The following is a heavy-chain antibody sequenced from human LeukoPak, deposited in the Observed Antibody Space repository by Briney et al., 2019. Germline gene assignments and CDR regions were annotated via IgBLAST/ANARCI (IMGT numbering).Heavy chain of an antibody. Sequence: ASVKVSCKASGYTFTSYGISWVRQAPGQGLEWMGWISAYNGNTNYAQKLQGRVTMTTDTSTSTAYMELRSLGSDDTAVYYCARVSVDGGFWSGYYTGSLDWFDPWGQGTLVTVSS. CDR2: ISAYNGNT. V-gene: IGHV1-18*01. J-gene: IGHJ5*02. D-gene: IGHD3-3*01. CDR1: GYTFTSYG. CDR3: ARVSVDGGFWSGYYTGSLDWFDP.